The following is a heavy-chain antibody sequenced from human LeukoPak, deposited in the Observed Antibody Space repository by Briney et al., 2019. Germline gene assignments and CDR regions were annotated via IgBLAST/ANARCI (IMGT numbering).Heavy chain of an antibody. CDR3: TRFSFADGGAFDI. D-gene: IGHD3-16*01. CDR1: GYTFTSYG. V-gene: IGHV1-18*01. J-gene: IGHJ3*02. CDR2: ISAYNGKT. Sequence: ASVKVSCKASGYTFTSYGISWVRQAPGQRLEWMGWISAYNGKTNYSQQLQGRVTMTTDTSTSTAYMELRSLRSDATAVYYCTRFSFADGGAFDIWGRGTMVTVSS.